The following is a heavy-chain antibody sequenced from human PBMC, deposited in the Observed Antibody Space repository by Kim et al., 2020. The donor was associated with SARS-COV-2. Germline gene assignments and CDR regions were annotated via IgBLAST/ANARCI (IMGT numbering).Heavy chain of an antibody. CDR3: AREKIVGATRDGLDY. J-gene: IGHJ4*02. Sequence: ASVKVSCKASGYTFTGYYMHWVRQAPGQGLEWMGRINPNSGGTNYAQKFQGRVTMTRDTSISTAYMELSRLRADDTVVYYCAREKIVGATRDGLDYWGQGTLVTVSS. V-gene: IGHV1-2*05. CDR1: GYTFTGYY. CDR2: INPNSGGT. D-gene: IGHD1-26*01.